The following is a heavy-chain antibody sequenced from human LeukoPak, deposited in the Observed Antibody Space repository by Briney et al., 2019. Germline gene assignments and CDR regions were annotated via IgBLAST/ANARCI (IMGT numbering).Heavy chain of an antibody. CDR3: ARHIVGEQNFDY. V-gene: IGHV4-4*07. D-gene: IGHD3-16*02. CDR1: GGSISSTY. Sequence: PSETLSLTCTVSGGSISSTYWSWIRQPAGKGLEWIGRIYTSGSTNYNPSLKSRVTTSVDTSKNHFSLNLSSVTAADTAVYYCARHIVGEQNFDYWSQGTLVTVSS. CDR2: IYTSGST. J-gene: IGHJ4*02.